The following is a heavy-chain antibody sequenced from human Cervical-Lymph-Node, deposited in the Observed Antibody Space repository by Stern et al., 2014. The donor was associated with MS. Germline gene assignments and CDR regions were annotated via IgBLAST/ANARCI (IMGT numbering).Heavy chain of an antibody. CDR2: IYSTGRV. D-gene: IGHD5/OR15-5a*01. J-gene: IGHJ5*01. CDR1: GGSISSGSHY. V-gene: IGHV4-61*02. Sequence: QLQLQESGPGLVKPSQTLSLTCTVSGGSISSGSHYWSWIRQPAGKGLEWVGRIYSTGRVDYNPSFMGRVTMSVDTSKDQFSLELRSVTAADTAMYYCAREWIYEVSWFDSWGQGSLVIVSS. CDR3: AREWIYEVSWFDS.